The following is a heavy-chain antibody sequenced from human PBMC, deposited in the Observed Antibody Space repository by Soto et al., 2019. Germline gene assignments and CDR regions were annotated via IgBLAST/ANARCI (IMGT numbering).Heavy chain of an antibody. Sequence: PGGSLRLSCVVSGFTFSSNWMSWVRQAPGKGLEWVANINQDGSEKYYADSVKGRFTISRDNAKNSLYLQMDSLRAEDTAVYYCARESGYCSGGSCYSGNFDYWGQGTLVTVSS. CDR2: INQDGSEK. V-gene: IGHV3-7*01. CDR1: GFTFSSNW. J-gene: IGHJ4*02. CDR3: ARESGYCSGGSCYSGNFDY. D-gene: IGHD2-15*01.